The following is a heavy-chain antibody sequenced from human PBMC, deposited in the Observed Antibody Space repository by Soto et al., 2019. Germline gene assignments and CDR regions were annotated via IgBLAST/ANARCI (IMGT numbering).Heavy chain of an antibody. CDR1: GGSFSCYY. CDR3: ARGWGRTFDY. D-gene: IGHD3-16*01. Sequence: SETLSLTCAVYGGSFSCYYWSWIRQPPGKGLEWIGEINHSGSTNHNPSLKSRVTISVDTSKNQFSLKLSSVTAADTAVYYCARGWGRTFDYWGQGTLVTVSS. CDR2: INHSGST. J-gene: IGHJ4*02. V-gene: IGHV4-34*01.